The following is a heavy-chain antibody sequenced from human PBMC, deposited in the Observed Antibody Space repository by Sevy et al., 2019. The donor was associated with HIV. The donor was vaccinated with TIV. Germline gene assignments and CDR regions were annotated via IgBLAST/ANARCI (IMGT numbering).Heavy chain of an antibody. J-gene: IGHJ3*02. V-gene: IGHV3-23*01. CDR2: ISGSGVSP. CDR3: SKSMGGFDAFDI. D-gene: IGHD6-25*01. Sequence: GGSLRLSCAASGFNFSSYDMSWVRQAPGKGLEWVSVISGSGVSPYYADSVKGRFTMSRDNSKNRLYLQLNGLRAEDTGVYYCSKSMGGFDAFDIWGQGKMFTVSS. CDR1: GFNFSSYD.